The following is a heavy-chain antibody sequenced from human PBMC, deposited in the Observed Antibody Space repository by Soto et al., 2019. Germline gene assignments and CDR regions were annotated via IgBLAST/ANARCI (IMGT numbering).Heavy chain of an antibody. J-gene: IGHJ5*02. D-gene: IGHD3-3*01. CDR1: GGSISSGDYY. CDR2: IYYSGST. V-gene: IGHV4-31*03. Sequence: QVQLQESGPGLVKPSQTLSLTCTVSGGSISSGDYYWSWIRQHPGQGLEWIGYIYYSGSTYYNPSLKSRVTISVDTSKNPFSLKLSSVTAADTAVYYCARWWSGSRQGFDPWGQGTLVTVSS. CDR3: ARWWSGSRQGFDP.